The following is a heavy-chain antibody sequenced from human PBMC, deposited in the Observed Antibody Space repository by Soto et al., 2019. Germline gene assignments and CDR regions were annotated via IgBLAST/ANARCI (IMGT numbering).Heavy chain of an antibody. CDR1: GGTFSRYA. J-gene: IGHJ6*02. D-gene: IGHD2-15*01. V-gene: IGHV1-69*01. Sequence: QVQLVQSGAEVKKPGSSVKVSCKAPGGTFSRYAISWVRQAPGQGLEWMGGIIPIFGTANYAQKFQGRVTITADESTSTGYMELSSLRSEDTAVYYCARSQGGSSSLDIYYYYYYGMDVWGQGTTVTVSS. CDR3: ARSQGGSSSLDIYYYYYYGMDV. CDR2: IIPIFGTA.